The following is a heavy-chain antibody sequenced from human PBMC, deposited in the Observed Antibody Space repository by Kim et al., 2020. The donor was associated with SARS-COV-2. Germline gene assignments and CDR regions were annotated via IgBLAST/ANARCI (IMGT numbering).Heavy chain of an antibody. Sequence: ASVKVSCKASGYTFTSYAMNWVRQAPGQGLEWMGWINTNTGNPTYAQGFTGRFVFSLDTSVSTAYLQISSLKAEDTAVYYCARGGSWSWTTLSMDVWGKGTTVTASS. CDR2: INTNTGNP. V-gene: IGHV7-4-1*02. CDR3: ARGGSWSWTTLSMDV. CDR1: GYTFTSYA. J-gene: IGHJ6*03. D-gene: IGHD1-1*01.